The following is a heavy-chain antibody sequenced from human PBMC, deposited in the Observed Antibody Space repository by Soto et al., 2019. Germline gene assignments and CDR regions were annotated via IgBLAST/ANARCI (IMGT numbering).Heavy chain of an antibody. CDR1: RGTFSSYA. V-gene: IGHV1-69*12. D-gene: IGHD5-18*01. Sequence: QVQLVQSGAEVKKPGSSVKVSCKASRGTFSSYAISWVRQAPGQGLEWMGGIIPIFGTANYAQKFQGRVTITADESTSTAYMELSSLRSEDTAVYYCARKNTAMVTGWFDPWGQGTLVTVSS. J-gene: IGHJ5*02. CDR2: IIPIFGTA. CDR3: ARKNTAMVTGWFDP.